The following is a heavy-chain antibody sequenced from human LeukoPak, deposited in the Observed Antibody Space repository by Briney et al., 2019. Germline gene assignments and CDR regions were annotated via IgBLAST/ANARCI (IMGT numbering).Heavy chain of an antibody. CDR3: AKELPLEAY. Sequence: GGSLRLSCTASGFTFGDYAMSWVRQAPGKGLEWVGFIRSKAYGGTTEYAASVKGRFTISRDDSKSIAYLQMNSLKTEDTAVYYCAKELPLEAYWGQGTLVTVSS. CDR2: IRSKAYGGTT. D-gene: IGHD3-3*01. CDR1: GFTFGDYA. V-gene: IGHV3-49*04. J-gene: IGHJ4*02.